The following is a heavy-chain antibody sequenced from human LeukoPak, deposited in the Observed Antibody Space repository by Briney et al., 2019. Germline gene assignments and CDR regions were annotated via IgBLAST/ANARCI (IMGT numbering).Heavy chain of an antibody. CDR2: IIPIFGTA. V-gene: IGHV1-69*05. Sequence: KVSCKASGGTFSSYANSWVRQAPGQGLEWMGGIIPIFGTANYAQKFQGRVTITTDESTSTAYMELSSLRSEDTAVYYCASLLNWNYLLWGQGTLVTVSS. D-gene: IGHD1-7*01. CDR3: ASLLNWNYLL. CDR1: GGTFSSYA. J-gene: IGHJ4*02.